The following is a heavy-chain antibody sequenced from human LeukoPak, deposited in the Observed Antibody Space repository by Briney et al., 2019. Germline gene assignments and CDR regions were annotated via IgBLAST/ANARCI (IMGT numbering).Heavy chain of an antibody. J-gene: IGHJ2*01. D-gene: IGHD7-27*01. CDR3: AREAVGTGDWYFDL. Sequence: GGSLRLSCAVSGFTLSNYWMHWVRQAPGKGLVWVSRMGNDESSTTYADSVKGRFTISRDNGKNTVYLQMNSLTAEDTAVYCCAREAVGTGDWYFDLWGRGTLVTVSP. CDR1: GFTLSNYW. V-gene: IGHV3-74*03. CDR2: MGNDESST.